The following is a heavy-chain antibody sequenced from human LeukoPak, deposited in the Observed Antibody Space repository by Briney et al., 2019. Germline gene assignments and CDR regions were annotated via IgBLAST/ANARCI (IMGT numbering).Heavy chain of an antibody. CDR2: IYHSGST. CDR3: ARRVSGCSGGSCYFTGRYYYYYYMDV. V-gene: IGHV4-4*02. Sequence: SGTLSLTCAVSGGSISSSNWWSWIRQPPGKGLEWIGEIYHSGSTNYNPSLKSRVTISVDTSKNQFSLKLSSVTAADTAVYYCARRVSGCSGGSCYFTGRYYYYYYMDVWGKGTTVTISS. CDR1: GGSISSSNW. J-gene: IGHJ6*03. D-gene: IGHD2-15*01.